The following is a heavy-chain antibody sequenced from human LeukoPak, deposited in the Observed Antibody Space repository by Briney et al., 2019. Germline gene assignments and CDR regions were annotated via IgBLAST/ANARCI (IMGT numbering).Heavy chain of an antibody. Sequence: GASVKVSCKASGYTFTGYYMHWVRQAPGQGLEWMGWINPNSGSTNYAQKFQGWVTMTRDTSISTAYMELSRLRSDDTAVYYCARAPRSTGDFFDYWGQGTLVTVSS. CDR2: INPNSGST. CDR1: GYTFTGYY. V-gene: IGHV1-2*04. J-gene: IGHJ4*02. D-gene: IGHD7-27*01. CDR3: ARAPRSTGDFFDY.